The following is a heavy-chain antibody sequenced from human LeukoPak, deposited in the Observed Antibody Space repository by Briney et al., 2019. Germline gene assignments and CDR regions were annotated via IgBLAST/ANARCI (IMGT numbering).Heavy chain of an antibody. J-gene: IGHJ3*02. CDR2: IYYSGST. V-gene: IGHV4-59*12. Sequence: SETLSLTCTVSGGSISSYYWSWIRQPPGKGLEWIGYIYYSGSTYYNPSLKSRVTISVDTSKNQFSLKLSSVTAADTAVYYCAREAEYAQDAFDIWGQGTMVTVSS. CDR3: AREAEYAQDAFDI. D-gene: IGHD2-15*01. CDR1: GGSISSYY.